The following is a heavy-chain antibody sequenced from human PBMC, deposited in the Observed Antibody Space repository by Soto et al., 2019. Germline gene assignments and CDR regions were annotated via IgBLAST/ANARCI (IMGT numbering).Heavy chain of an antibody. V-gene: IGHV4-34*01. Sequence: SETLSLTCAVYGGSFSVYYWSWIRQPPGKGLEWIGEINHSGSTNYSPSLKSRVTISVDTSKNQFSLKLSSVTAADTAVYYCARGSRSSSNYFYYYMDVWGKGTTVTVSS. CDR2: INHSGST. CDR1: GGSFSVYY. CDR3: ARGSRSSSNYFYYYMDV. D-gene: IGHD6-6*01. J-gene: IGHJ6*03.